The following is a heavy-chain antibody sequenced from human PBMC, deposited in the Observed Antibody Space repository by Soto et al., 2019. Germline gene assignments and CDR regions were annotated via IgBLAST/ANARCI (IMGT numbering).Heavy chain of an antibody. CDR3: ARHFRYYYDSSGPAPFDY. J-gene: IGHJ4*02. Sequence: PGESLKISCKGSVYSFTSYWISWVRQMPGKGLEWMGRIDPSDSYTNYSPSFQGHVTISADKSISTAYLQWSSLKASDTAMYYCARHFRYYYDSSGPAPFDYWGQGTLVTVSS. V-gene: IGHV5-10-1*01. CDR2: IDPSDSYT. D-gene: IGHD3-22*01. CDR1: VYSFTSYW.